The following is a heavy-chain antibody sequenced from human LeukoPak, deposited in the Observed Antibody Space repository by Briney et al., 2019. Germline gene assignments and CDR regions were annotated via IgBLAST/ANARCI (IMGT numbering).Heavy chain of an antibody. V-gene: IGHV3-48*04. D-gene: IGHD3-10*01. CDR3: ARDSNLWFGEFRNNFDY. CDR2: ISSSSNTI. J-gene: IGHJ4*02. Sequence: GGSLRLSCAASRFTFSSYSMNWVRQAPGKGLEWGSYISSSSNTIYYADSVKGRFTISRDNAKSSLYLQMNSLRAEDTAVYYCARDSNLWFGEFRNNFDYWGQGTLVTVSS. CDR1: RFTFSSYS.